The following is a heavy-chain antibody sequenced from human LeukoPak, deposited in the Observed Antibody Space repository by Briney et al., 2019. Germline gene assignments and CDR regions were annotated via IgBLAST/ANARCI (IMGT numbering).Heavy chain of an antibody. V-gene: IGHV3-30-3*01. CDR3: ARDLAVAGTRTFDY. J-gene: IGHJ4*02. D-gene: IGHD6-19*01. Sequence: GRSLRLSCAASGFTFSSYAMHWVRQAPGKGLEWVAVISYDGSNKYYADSVKGRFTISRDNSKNTLYLQMNSLRAEDTAVYYCARDLAVAGTRTFDYWGQGTLVTVSS. CDR1: GFTFSSYA. CDR2: ISYDGSNK.